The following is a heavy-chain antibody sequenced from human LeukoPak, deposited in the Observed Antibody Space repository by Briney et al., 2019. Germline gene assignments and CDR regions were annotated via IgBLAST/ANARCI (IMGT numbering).Heavy chain of an antibody. CDR3: AKGHYGSGSYSE. CDR1: GFTFNSYA. V-gene: IGHV3-23*01. Sequence: GGSLRLSCATSGFTFNSYAMTWVRQAPGKGLEWVSDISGSGDTTYYANSVKGQFTISRDSSKNTLYLQMDSLRAEDTAVYYCAKGHYGSGSYSEWGQGTLVTVSS. D-gene: IGHD3-10*01. J-gene: IGHJ4*02. CDR2: ISGSGDTT.